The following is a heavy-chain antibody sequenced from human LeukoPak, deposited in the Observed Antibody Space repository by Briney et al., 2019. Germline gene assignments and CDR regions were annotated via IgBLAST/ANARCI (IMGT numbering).Heavy chain of an antibody. CDR3: ARQALRYFHAFDI. CDR2: IYPGDSDT. V-gene: IGHV5-51*01. Sequence: GESLKISCKGSGYSFTSYWIGWVRQMPGKGLEWMGIIYPGDSDTRYSPSFQGQVTISADKSISTAYLQWSSLKASDTAMYYYARQALRYFHAFDIWGQGTMVTVSA. J-gene: IGHJ3*02. CDR1: GYSFTSYW. D-gene: IGHD3-9*01.